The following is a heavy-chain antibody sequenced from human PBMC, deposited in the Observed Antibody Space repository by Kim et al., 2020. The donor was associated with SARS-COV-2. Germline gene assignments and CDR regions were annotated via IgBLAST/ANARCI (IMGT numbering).Heavy chain of an antibody. D-gene: IGHD6-13*01. J-gene: IGHJ4*02. Sequence: GGSLRLSCAASGFTFSSYWMHWVRQAPGKGLVWVSRINSDGSSTSYADSVKGRFTISRDNAKNTLYLQMNSLRAEDTAVYYCARVGVAAAGTIWGQETLVTVSS. V-gene: IGHV3-74*01. CDR2: INSDGSST. CDR1: GFTFSSYW. CDR3: ARVGVAAAGTI.